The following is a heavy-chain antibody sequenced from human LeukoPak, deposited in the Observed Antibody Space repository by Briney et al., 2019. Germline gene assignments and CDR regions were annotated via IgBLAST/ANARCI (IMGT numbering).Heavy chain of an antibody. CDR3: AKDLDGVSLDY. J-gene: IGHJ4*02. D-gene: IGHD3-10*01. CDR1: GFTFSSYG. Sequence: GGSLRLSCAASGFTFSSYGMHWVRQAPGKGLEWVAFIRYDASNKYYADSVKGRFTISRDNSKNTLYLQMNSLRAEDTAVYYCAKDLDGVSLDYWGQGTLVTVSS. V-gene: IGHV3-30*02. CDR2: IRYDASNK.